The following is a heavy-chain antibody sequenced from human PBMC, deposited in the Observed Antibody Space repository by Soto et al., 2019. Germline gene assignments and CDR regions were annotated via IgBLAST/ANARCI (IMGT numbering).Heavy chain of an antibody. D-gene: IGHD5-18*01. CDR3: VRLWHNWFDP. CDR1: GGSISSGGYY. CDR2: IYYSGST. V-gene: IGHV4-31*03. J-gene: IGHJ5*02. Sequence: ASETLSLTCTVSGGSISSGGYYWSWIRQHPGKGLEWIGYIYYSGSTYYNPSLKSRVTISVDTSKNQFSLKLSSVTAADTAVYYCVRLWHNWFDPWGQGTLVTVSS.